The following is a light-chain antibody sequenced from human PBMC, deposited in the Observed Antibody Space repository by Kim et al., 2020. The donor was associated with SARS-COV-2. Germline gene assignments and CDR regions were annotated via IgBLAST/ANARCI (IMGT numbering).Light chain of an antibody. J-gene: IGKJ1*01. CDR1: QSVSSY. CDR3: QQYNNWWT. CDR2: GAS. V-gene: IGKV3-15*01. Sequence: SVSADARAASSCRASQSVSSYLAWYQHKPGQAPRLLIYGASIRATGIPARFSGSGSGTEFALTIDSLQSEDFAVYYCQQYNNWWTFGRGTKVDIK.